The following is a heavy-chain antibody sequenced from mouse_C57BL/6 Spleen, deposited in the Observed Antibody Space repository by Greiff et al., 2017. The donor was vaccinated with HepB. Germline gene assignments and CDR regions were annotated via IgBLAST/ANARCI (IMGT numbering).Heavy chain of an antibody. J-gene: IGHJ3*01. CDR3: AREGIYYGSSPFAY. V-gene: IGHV1-82*01. D-gene: IGHD1-1*01. CDR2: IYPGDGDT. CDR1: GYAFSSSW. Sequence: QVQLKESGPELVKPGASVKISCKASGYAFSSSWMNWVKQRPGKGLEWIGRIYPGDGDTNYNGKFKGKATLTADKSSSTAYMQLSSLTSEDSAVYFCAREGIYYGSSPFAYWGQGTLVTVSA.